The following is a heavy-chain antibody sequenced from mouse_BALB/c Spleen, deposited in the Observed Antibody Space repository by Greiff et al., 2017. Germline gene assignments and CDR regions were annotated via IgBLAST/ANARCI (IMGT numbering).Heavy chain of an antibody. CDR2: IYPGSGNT. D-gene: IGHD2-1*01. CDR1: GYTFTDYY. CDR3: ARSDYGNFPWYFDV. V-gene: IGHV1-77*01. J-gene: IGHJ1*01. Sequence: VQLQQSGAELVKPGASVKLSCKASGYTFTDYYINWVKQRTGQGLEWIGEIYPGSGNTYYNEKFKGKATLTADKSSSTAYMQLSSLTSEDSAVYFCARSDYGNFPWYFDVWGAGTTVTVSS.